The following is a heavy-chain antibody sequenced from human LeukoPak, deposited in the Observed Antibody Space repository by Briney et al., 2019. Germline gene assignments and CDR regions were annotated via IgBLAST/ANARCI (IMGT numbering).Heavy chain of an antibody. CDR3: AKGTPMTTVTTSWDDAFDI. V-gene: IGHV3-23*01. D-gene: IGHD4-11*01. J-gene: IGHJ3*02. Sequence: GGSLRLSCAASGFTFSSYAMSWVRQAPGKGLEWVSAISGSGGSTYYADSVKGRFTTSRDNSKNTLYLQMNSLRAEDTAVYYCAKGTPMTTVTTSWDDAFDIWGQGTMVTVSS. CDR1: GFTFSSYA. CDR2: ISGSGGST.